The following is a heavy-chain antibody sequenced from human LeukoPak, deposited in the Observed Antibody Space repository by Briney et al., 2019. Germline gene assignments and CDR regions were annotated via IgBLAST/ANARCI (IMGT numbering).Heavy chain of an antibody. CDR2: MNPNSGNT. CDR3: VRMTVRGVISP. J-gene: IGHJ5*02. D-gene: IGHD3-10*01. CDR1: GYTFTNHD. V-gene: IGHV1-8*03. Sequence: ASVKVSCKASGYTFTNHDINWVRQATGQGLEWMGWMNPNSGNTGYSQKFQGRLTITRDNSISTAYMELRSLRSDDTAVYYCVRMTVRGVISPWGQGTRVTVSS.